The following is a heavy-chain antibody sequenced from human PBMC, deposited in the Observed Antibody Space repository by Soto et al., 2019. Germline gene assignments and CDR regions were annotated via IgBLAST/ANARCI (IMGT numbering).Heavy chain of an antibody. CDR1: GFTFSNLG. D-gene: IGHD5-12*01. V-gene: IGHV3-30*19. CDR3: AKDGYNAAFEV. J-gene: IGHJ3*01. CDR2: ISKSGADQ. Sequence: QVKLVQSGGGVVQPGGSLRLSCATSGFTFSNLGMHWVRQAPGKALEWVGLISKSGADQYYGDSVKGRFIISRDNSKKILYLQLNSLRPDDTAVFYCAKDGYNAAFEVWGQGTLVIVSS.